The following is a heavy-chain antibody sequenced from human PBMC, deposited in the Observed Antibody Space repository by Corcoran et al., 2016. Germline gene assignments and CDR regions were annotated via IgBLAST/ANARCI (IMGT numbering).Heavy chain of an antibody. J-gene: IGHJ4*02. CDR1: GYSFTSYW. Sequence: EVQLVQSGAEVKKPGESLRISCKGSGYSFTSYWISWVRPMPGKGLEWMGRIDPSDSYTNYSPSFQGHVTISADKSISTAYLQWSSLKASDTAMYYCARRAKYYYDSSGLLPPSYYFDYWGQGTLVTVSS. CDR2: IDPSDSYT. CDR3: ARRAKYYYDSSGLLPPSYYFDY. V-gene: IGHV5-10-1*03. D-gene: IGHD3-22*01.